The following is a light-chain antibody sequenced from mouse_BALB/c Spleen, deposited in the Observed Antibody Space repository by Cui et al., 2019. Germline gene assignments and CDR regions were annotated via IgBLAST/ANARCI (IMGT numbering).Light chain of an antibody. CDR3: QQHNEYPLT. CDR1: KSISKY. V-gene: IGKV16-104*01. CDR2: SGS. J-gene: IGKJ5*01. Sequence: VQITQSPSYLAASPGETITINCRASKSISKYLAWYQEKPGKTNKLLIYSGSTLQSGIPSRFSGSGSGTEFTLTISSLEPEDFAMYYCQQHNEYPLTFGAGTKLELK.